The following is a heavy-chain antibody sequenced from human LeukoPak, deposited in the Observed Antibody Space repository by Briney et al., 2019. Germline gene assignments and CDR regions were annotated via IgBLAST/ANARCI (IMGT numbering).Heavy chain of an antibody. Sequence: GGSLRLSCAASGFTFSDYYMTLIRQAPGKGLEWVSSITSSIDSSTYYADSVKGRFTISRDNAKYSLYLQMNSLRGEDTAVYYCARNGPFPDSSGYTDYWGQGTLVTVSS. CDR2: ITSSIDSST. V-gene: IGHV3-11*01. CDR3: ARNGPFPDSSGYTDY. CDR1: GFTFSDYY. D-gene: IGHD3-22*01. J-gene: IGHJ4*02.